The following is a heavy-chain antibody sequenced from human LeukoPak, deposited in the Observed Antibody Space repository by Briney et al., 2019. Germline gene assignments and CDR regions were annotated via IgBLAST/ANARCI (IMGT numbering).Heavy chain of an antibody. Sequence: GGSLRLSCVASGFTFSSYWMHWVRQDPRKGLVWVSRISGDGRNINYADSVRGRFTISRDNAKNTLYLQMNSLKTEDTAVYYCTTDGGNSYFDYWGQGTLVTVSS. CDR3: TTDGGNSYFDY. CDR1: GFTFSSYW. D-gene: IGHD4-23*01. V-gene: IGHV3-74*01. J-gene: IGHJ4*02. CDR2: ISGDGRNI.